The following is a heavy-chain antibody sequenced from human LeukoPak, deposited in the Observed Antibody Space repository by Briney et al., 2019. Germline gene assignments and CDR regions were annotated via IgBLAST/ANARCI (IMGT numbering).Heavy chain of an antibody. CDR3: ARVPYYYDSSGYWGGFDY. J-gene: IGHJ4*02. CDR2: ISSSGSTI. D-gene: IGHD3-22*01. Sequence: CLRLSCAASGFTFSSYEMNWVRQAPGKGLEWASYISSSGSTIYYADSVKGRFTISRDNAKNSLYLQMNSLRAEDTAVYYCARVPYYYDSSGYWGGFDYWGQGTLVTVSS. V-gene: IGHV3-48*03. CDR1: GFTFSSYE.